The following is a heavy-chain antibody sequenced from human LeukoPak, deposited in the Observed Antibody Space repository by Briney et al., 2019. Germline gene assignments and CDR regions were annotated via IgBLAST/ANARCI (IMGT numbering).Heavy chain of an antibody. J-gene: IGHJ6*03. CDR3: TTHSSGWYYYYYYMDV. CDR1: GFKFTSYA. CDR2: NSGSGGTT. V-gene: IGHV3-23*01. Sequence: GGSLRLSCAASGFKFTSYAMSWVRQAPGKGLEWVSGNSGSGGTTYYADSVKGRFTISRDKSKNTLYLQMTSLRAEDTAVYYCTTHSSGWYYYYYYMDVWGKGTTVTVSS. D-gene: IGHD6-19*01.